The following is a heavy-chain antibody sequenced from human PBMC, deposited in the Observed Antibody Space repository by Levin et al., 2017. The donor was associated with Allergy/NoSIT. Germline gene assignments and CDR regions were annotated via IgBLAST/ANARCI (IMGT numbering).Heavy chain of an antibody. CDR2: ISSDNGNT. CDR1: GYTFSSYD. J-gene: IGHJ5*02. V-gene: IGHV1-18*01. D-gene: IGHD3-16*01. Sequence: ASVKVSCKVSGYTFSSYDISWVRQAPGQGLEWMGWISSDNGNTKYPKKLEGRVTMTTDTSTSTAYLELRSLRSDDTPVYYCARDTSLELDLWGQGTVVTVSS. CDR3: ARDTSLELDL.